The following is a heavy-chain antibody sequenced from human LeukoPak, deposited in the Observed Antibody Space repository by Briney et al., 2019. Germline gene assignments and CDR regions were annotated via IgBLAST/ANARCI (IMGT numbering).Heavy chain of an antibody. CDR3: ARDWGLRLGELSSDY. J-gene: IGHJ4*02. CDR1: GYTFTSYG. D-gene: IGHD3-16*02. Sequence: ASVKVSCKASGYTFTSYGISWVRQAPGQGLEWMGWISAYNGNTNYAQKLQGRVTMTTDTSTSTAYMELRSLRSDDTAVYYCARDWGLRLGELSSDYWGQGTLVTVSS. CDR2: ISAYNGNT. V-gene: IGHV1-18*01.